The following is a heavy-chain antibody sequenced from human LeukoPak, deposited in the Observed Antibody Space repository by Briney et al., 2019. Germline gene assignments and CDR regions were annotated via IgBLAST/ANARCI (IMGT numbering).Heavy chain of an antibody. CDR3: ARDPYSGYDYYYYGMDV. CDR2: IYSGGST. D-gene: IGHD5-12*01. V-gene: IGHV3-66*01. J-gene: IGHJ6*02. CDR1: GFTVSSNY. Sequence: GGSLRLSCAASGFTVSSNYMSWVRQAPGKGLEWVSVIYSGGSTYYADSVKGRFTIPRDNTKNTLYLQMNSLRAEDTAVYYCARDPYSGYDYYYYGMDVWGQGTTVTVSS.